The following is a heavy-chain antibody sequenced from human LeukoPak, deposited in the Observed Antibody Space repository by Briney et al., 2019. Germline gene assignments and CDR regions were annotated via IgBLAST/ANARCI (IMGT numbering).Heavy chain of an antibody. Sequence: PSETLSLTCTVSGGSISSSSYYWGWIRQPPGKGLEWIGSIYYSGSTYYNPSLKSRVTISVDTSKNQLSLKLSSVTAADTAVYYCASHLSSSWYFYRRNSSDDYWGQGTLVTVSS. CDR1: GGSISSSSYY. CDR3: ASHLSSSWYFYRRNSSDDY. CDR2: IYYSGST. V-gene: IGHV4-39*01. J-gene: IGHJ4*02. D-gene: IGHD6-13*01.